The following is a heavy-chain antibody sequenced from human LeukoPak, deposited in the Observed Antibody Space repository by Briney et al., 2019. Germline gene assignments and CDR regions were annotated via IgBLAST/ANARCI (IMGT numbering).Heavy chain of an antibody. V-gene: IGHV4-34*01. J-gene: IGHJ6*03. D-gene: IGHD5-12*01. Sequence: PSEALSLTCAVYGGSFSGYYWSWIRQPPGKGLEWIGEINHSGSTNYNPSLKSRVTISVDTSKNQFSLKLSSVTAADTAVYYCAREEGGSGYDLATYYYYYMDVWGKGTTVTVSS. CDR1: GGSFSGYY. CDR3: AREEGGSGYDLATYYYYYMDV. CDR2: INHSGST.